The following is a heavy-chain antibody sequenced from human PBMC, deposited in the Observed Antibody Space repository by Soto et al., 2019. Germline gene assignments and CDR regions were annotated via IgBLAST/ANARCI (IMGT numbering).Heavy chain of an antibody. Sequence: GGSLRLSCAASGFTFSSYAMSWVRQAPGKGPEWVSAISGSGGSTYYADSVKGRFTISRDNSKNTLYLQMNSLRAEDTAVYYCAKDYYGSGSFNWFDPWGQGTLVTVSS. J-gene: IGHJ5*02. V-gene: IGHV3-23*01. CDR2: ISGSGGST. CDR1: GFTFSSYA. CDR3: AKDYYGSGSFNWFDP. D-gene: IGHD3-10*01.